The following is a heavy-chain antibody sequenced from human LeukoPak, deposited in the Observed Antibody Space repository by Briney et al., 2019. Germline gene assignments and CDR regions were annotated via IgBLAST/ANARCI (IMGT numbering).Heavy chain of an antibody. D-gene: IGHD5-18*01. V-gene: IGHV4-59*12. Sequence: SETLSLTCTVSGGSISSYYWSWIRQPPGKGLEWIGYIYYSGSTNYNPSLKSRVTISGDTSKNQFSLKLSSVTAADTAVYYCARRGYSYGYFSTEFHYWGQGTLVTVSS. CDR1: GGSISSYY. J-gene: IGHJ4*02. CDR2: IYYSGST. CDR3: ARRGYSYGYFSTEFHY.